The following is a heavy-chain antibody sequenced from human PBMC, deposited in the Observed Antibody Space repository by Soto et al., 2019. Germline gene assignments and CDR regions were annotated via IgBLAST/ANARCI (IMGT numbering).Heavy chain of an antibody. Sequence: PSETLSLTCDVSNGSISGYYWNWIRQPPGKGLEWIGYVHSSGNINYTPSLKSRLSMSIDVSNHQFSLRLTSVTAADTAVYFCVRRVINTNFGESWFDPWGQGIVVTVSS. CDR3: VRRVINTNFGESWFDP. V-gene: IGHV4-59*12. D-gene: IGHD3-16*01. CDR2: VHSSGNI. CDR1: NGSISGYY. J-gene: IGHJ5*02.